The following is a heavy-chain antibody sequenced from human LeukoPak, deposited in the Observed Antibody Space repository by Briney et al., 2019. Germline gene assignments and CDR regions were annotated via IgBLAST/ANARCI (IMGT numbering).Heavy chain of an antibody. D-gene: IGHD7-27*01. CDR1: GFTFSSYA. Sequence: PGGSLRLSCAASGFTFSSYAINWVRQAPGKGLEWVSSISRGGVITYYADSVKGRFTISRDNSNNTLYLHMNSPRAEDTAVYYCVSRAGSPWGPFDDWGQGTLVTVSS. CDR2: ISRGGVIT. CDR3: VSRAGSPWGPFDD. J-gene: IGHJ4*02. V-gene: IGHV3-23*01.